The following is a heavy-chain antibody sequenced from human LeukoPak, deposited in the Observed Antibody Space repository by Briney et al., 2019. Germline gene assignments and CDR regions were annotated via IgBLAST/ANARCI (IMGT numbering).Heavy chain of an antibody. D-gene: IGHD7-27*01. CDR3: ARELVSLGTGYFDL. J-gene: IGHJ2*01. CDR2: ITSRDGTT. Sequence: PGGSLRLSCVASGFTFRLYAMSWVRQAPGKGLEWVSSITSRDGTTYYADSGKGRFTISRDNSKNTLYLQMNSLTADDTAIYYCARELVSLGTGYFDLWGRGTLVTVSS. CDR1: GFTFRLYA. V-gene: IGHV3-23*01.